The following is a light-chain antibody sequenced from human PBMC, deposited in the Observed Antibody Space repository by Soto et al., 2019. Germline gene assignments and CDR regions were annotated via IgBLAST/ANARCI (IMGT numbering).Light chain of an antibody. CDR3: QQRSNWPRFT. V-gene: IGKV3-11*01. CDR2: DAS. J-gene: IGKJ2*01. Sequence: EIVLTQSPATLSLSPGERATLSCRASQSVSNYLAWYQQKPGQAPRLLIYDASNKATGIPARFSGSGSGTDFTLTISSLEPEDFAVYYCQQRSNWPRFTFGQGTKVEIK. CDR1: QSVSNY.